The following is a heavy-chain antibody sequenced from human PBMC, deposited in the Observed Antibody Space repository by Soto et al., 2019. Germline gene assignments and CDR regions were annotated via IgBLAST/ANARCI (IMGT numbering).Heavy chain of an antibody. CDR1: GGSISSYY. CDR2: IYYSGST. Sequence: SETLSLTCTVSGGSISSYYWSWIRQPPGKGLEWIGYIYYSGSTNYNPSLKSRATISVDTSKNQFSLKLSSVTAADTAVYYCARVLRNWFDPWGQGTLVTVSS. V-gene: IGHV4-59*01. CDR3: ARVLRNWFDP. J-gene: IGHJ5*02. D-gene: IGHD4-17*01.